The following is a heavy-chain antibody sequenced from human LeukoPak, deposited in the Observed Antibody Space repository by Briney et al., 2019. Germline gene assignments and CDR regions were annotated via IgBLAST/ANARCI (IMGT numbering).Heavy chain of an antibody. CDR1: GGSTSSGGYY. J-gene: IGHJ4*02. Sequence: SETLSLTCTVSGGSTSSGGYYWSWIRQPPGKGLEWIGYIHHSGDTYQNPSLKSRVTVSSDRSKNQFYLKLSFVTAADTAVYYCARLIAADPQLDSWGQGTLVTVSS. CDR3: ARLIAADPQLDS. CDR2: IHHSGDT. V-gene: IGHV4-30-2*01. D-gene: IGHD6-13*01.